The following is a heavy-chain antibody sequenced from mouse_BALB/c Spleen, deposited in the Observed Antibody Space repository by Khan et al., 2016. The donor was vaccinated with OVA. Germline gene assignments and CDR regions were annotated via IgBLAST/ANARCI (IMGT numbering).Heavy chain of an antibody. CDR1: GYSITSGYV. J-gene: IGHJ2*01. V-gene: IGHV3-2*02. D-gene: IGHD1-2*01. CDR3: ARTARIKY. Sequence: EVELVESGPGLVKPSQSLSLTCNVTGYSITSGYVWNWIRQLPGNKLEMMGYISYSGSTNYNPSLKSTISITRDTSKNQFFLQLNSVTTEDTATYYCARTARIKYWGQGTTLTVSS. CDR2: ISYSGST.